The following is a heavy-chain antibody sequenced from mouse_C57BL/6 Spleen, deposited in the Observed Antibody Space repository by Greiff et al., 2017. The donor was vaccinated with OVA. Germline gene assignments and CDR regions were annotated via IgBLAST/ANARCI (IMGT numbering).Heavy chain of an antibody. D-gene: IGHD2-13*01. J-gene: IGHJ1*03. Sequence: VQLQQSGPELVKPGASVKIPCKASGYTFTDYNMDWVKQSHGKSLEWIGDINPNNGGTNYNQKFKGKATLTVDKSSSTAYMELRSLTSEDTAVYYGARKDYFSWYFDVWGTGTTVTVSS. CDR2: INPNNGGT. CDR3: ARKDYFSWYFDV. V-gene: IGHV1-18*01. CDR1: GYTFTDYN.